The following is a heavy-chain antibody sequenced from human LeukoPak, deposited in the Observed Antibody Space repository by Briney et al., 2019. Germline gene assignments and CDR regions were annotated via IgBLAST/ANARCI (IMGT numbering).Heavy chain of an antibody. CDR1: GFTFDDYA. J-gene: IGHJ4*02. V-gene: IGHV3-30*02. Sequence: GGSLRLSCAASGFTFDDYAMHWVRQAPGKGLEWVAFIRYDGSNKYYADSVKGRFTISRDNSKNTLYLQMNSLRAEDTAVYYCAKLTIGIVGATSDFDYWGQGTLVTVSS. CDR3: AKLTIGIVGATSDFDY. CDR2: IRYDGSNK. D-gene: IGHD1-26*01.